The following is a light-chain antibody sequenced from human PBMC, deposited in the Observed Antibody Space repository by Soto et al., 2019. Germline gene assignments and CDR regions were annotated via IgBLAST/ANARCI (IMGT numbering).Light chain of an antibody. J-gene: IGKJ5*01. CDR1: QSVSSSD. Sequence: EIVLTQSPGTLSLSPGERGTLSCRASQSVSSSDLAWYQQKPGQAPRLLIYSASSRATGIPDRFSASGSGTDFTLTISSLQSEDFAVYYCQQYSNWPPITFGQGTRLEIK. V-gene: IGKV3-20*01. CDR3: QQYSNWPPIT. CDR2: SAS.